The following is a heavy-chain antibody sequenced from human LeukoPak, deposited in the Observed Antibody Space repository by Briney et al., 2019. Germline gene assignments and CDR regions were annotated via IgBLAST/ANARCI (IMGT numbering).Heavy chain of an antibody. CDR2: ISYDGSNK. CDR3: ARDDYYYGSGENWFDP. D-gene: IGHD3-10*01. Sequence: GGSLRLSCAAPGFTFSSYAMHWVRQAPGKGLEWVAVISYDGSNKYYADSVKGRFTISRDNSKNTLYLQMNSLRAEDTAVYYCARDDYYYGSGENWFDPWGQGTLVTVSS. CDR1: GFTFSSYA. J-gene: IGHJ5*02. V-gene: IGHV3-30-3*01.